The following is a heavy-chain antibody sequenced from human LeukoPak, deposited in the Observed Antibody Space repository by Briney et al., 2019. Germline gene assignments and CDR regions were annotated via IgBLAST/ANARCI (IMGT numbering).Heavy chain of an antibody. CDR2: INPNSGGT. CDR1: GYTFTGYY. J-gene: IGHJ4*02. V-gene: IGHV1-2*02. Sequence: ASVKVSCKASGYTFTGYYMHWVRQAPGQGLEWMGWINPNSGGTNYAQKFQGRVTMTRDTSISTAYMELSRLRSGDTAVYYCARDSDILTGYYKEYYFDYWGQGTLVTVSS. D-gene: IGHD3-9*01. CDR3: ARDSDILTGYYKEYYFDY.